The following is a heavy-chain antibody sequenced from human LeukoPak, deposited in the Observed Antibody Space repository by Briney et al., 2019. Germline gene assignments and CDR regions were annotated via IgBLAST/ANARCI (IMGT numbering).Heavy chain of an antibody. Sequence: GGSLRLSCAASGFTFSSYSMNWVRQAPGKGLEWVSSISSSSSYIYYADSVKGRFTISRDNAKNSLYLQMNSLRAEDTAVYYCARDSGSGWSPHFDYWGQGTLVTVSS. CDR3: ARDSGSGWSPHFDY. J-gene: IGHJ4*02. D-gene: IGHD6-19*01. CDR1: GFTFSSYS. V-gene: IGHV3-21*01. CDR2: ISSSSSYI.